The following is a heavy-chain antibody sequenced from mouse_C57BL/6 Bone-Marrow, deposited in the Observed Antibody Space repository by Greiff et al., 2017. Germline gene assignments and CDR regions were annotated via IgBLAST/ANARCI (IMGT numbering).Heavy chain of an antibody. CDR3: ALAYYSNYVGNYFDY. D-gene: IGHD2-5*01. V-gene: IGHV3-6*01. CDR2: ISYDGSN. Sequence: ESGPGLVKPSQSLSLTCSVTGYSITSGYYWNWIRQFPGNKLEWMGYISYDGSNNYNPSLKNRISITRDTSKNQFFLKLNSVTTEDTATXYCALAYYSNYVGNYFDYWGQGTTLTVSS. J-gene: IGHJ2*01. CDR1: GYSITSGYY.